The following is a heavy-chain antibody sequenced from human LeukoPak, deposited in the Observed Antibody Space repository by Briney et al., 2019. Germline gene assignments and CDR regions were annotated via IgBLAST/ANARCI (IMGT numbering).Heavy chain of an antibody. CDR3: ARDLPRGYCSSTSCYSQGFDY. D-gene: IGHD2-2*01. J-gene: IGHJ4*02. CDR2: IYTSGST. V-gene: IGHV4-4*07. CDR1: GGSISSYY. Sequence: SETLSLTCTVPGGSISSYYWSWIRQPAGKGLEWIGRIYTSGSTNYNPSLKSRVTMSVDTSKNQFSLKLSSVTAADTAVYYCARDLPRGYCSSTSCYSQGFDYWGQGTLVTVSS.